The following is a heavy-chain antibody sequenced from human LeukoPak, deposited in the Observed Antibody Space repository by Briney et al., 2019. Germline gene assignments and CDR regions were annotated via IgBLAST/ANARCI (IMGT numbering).Heavy chain of an antibody. CDR2: NDKTSSNI. D-gene: IGHD7-27*01. CDR1: GFIFTDYS. V-gene: IGHV3-48*01. CDR3: ARESYWGSSAKGFDY. J-gene: IGHJ4*02. Sequence: QPGGSLRLSCAASGFIFTDYSINWVRQAPGKGPEWISYNDKTSSNIYYADSVKGRFTISRDNAKNSLYLQMNSLRAEDTAVYYCARESYWGSSAKGFDYWGQGTLVTVSS.